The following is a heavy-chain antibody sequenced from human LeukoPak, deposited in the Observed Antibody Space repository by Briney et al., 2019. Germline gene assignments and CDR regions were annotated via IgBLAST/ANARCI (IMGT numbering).Heavy chain of an antibody. D-gene: IGHD6-13*01. J-gene: IGHJ4*02. Sequence: GGSLRLSCAGSGFSFNNYAMHWVRQAPGKGLEYVSAISTNGGTTYYANAVKGRFTISRDNSKNTLYLQMNSLRAEDTAVYYCAKSPAQLTAAGTFDYWGQGILLTVSS. CDR3: AKSPAQLTAAGTFDY. V-gene: IGHV3-64*01. CDR2: ISTNGGTT. CDR1: GFSFNNYA.